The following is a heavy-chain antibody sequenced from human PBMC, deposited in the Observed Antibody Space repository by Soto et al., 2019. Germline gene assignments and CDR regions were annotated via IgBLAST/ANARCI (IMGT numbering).Heavy chain of an antibody. Sequence: PSETLSLTCAVYGGSFSGYYWSWIRQPPGKGLEWIWEINHSGSTNYNPSLKSRVTISVDTSKNQFSLKLSSVTAADTAVYYCARGKLSDYVWGSYRYHFDYWGQGTVVTVSS. V-gene: IGHV4-34*01. CDR3: ARGKLSDYVWGSYRYHFDY. CDR1: GGSFSGYY. D-gene: IGHD3-16*02. J-gene: IGHJ4*02. CDR2: INHSGST.